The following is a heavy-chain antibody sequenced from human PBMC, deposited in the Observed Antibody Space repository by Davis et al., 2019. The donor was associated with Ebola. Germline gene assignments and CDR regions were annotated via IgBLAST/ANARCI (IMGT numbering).Heavy chain of an antibody. CDR2: IYYSGST. Sequence: SETLSLTCAVSGGSISSSNWWSWIRQPPGKGLEWIGYIYYSGSTNYNPSLKSRVTISVDTSKNQFSLKLSSVTAADTAVYYCARGPYSSGWSEFDYWGQGTLVTVSS. J-gene: IGHJ4*02. CDR1: GGSISSSNW. D-gene: IGHD6-19*01. CDR3: ARGPYSSGWSEFDY. V-gene: IGHV4-61*01.